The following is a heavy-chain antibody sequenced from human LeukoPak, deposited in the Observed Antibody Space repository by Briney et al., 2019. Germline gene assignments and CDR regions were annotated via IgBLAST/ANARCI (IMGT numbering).Heavy chain of an antibody. Sequence: SVTVSFKSTGYTCTRYYMYWVRQPPAQGREWMGIINPSGGSTNYAQKFQGRVTMTRDTSTNTVYMELSSLRSEDTAVYYCARGPSITMIRGGQWYYYMDVWGKGTTVTISS. V-gene: IGHV1-46*01. CDR1: GYTCTRYY. CDR3: ARGPSITMIRGGQWYYYMDV. CDR2: INPSGGST. D-gene: IGHD3-10*01. J-gene: IGHJ6*03.